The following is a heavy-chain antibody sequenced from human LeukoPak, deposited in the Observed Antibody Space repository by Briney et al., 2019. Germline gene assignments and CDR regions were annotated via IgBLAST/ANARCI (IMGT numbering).Heavy chain of an antibody. V-gene: IGHV4-59*01. CDR2: IYHSGST. J-gene: IGHJ6*02. CDR3: ALIGGNYYYGMDV. CDR1: GGSISSYY. Sequence: SETLSLTCTVSGGSISSYYWSWIRQPPGKGLEWTGYIYHSGSTNYNPSLKSRVTISVDTSKNQFSLKLSSVTAADTAVYYCALIGGNYYYGMDVWGQGTTVTVSS. D-gene: IGHD3-3*01.